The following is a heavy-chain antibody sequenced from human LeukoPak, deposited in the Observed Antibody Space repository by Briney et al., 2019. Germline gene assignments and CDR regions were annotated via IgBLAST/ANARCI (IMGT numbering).Heavy chain of an antibody. CDR2: INHSGST. D-gene: IGHD3-16*01. J-gene: IGHJ4*02. Sequence: GSLRLSCAASGFTFSSYSMNWVRQPPGKGLEWIGEINHSGSTNYNPSPKSRVTISVDTSKNQFSLRLSSVTAADTAVYYCARGGVLKSVDYWGQGTLVAVSS. CDR3: ARGGVLKSVDY. CDR1: GFTFSSYS. V-gene: IGHV4-34*01.